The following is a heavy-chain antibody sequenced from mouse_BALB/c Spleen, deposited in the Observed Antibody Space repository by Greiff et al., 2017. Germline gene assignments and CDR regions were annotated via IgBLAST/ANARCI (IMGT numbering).Heavy chain of an antibody. Sequence: QVQLQQSGAELLRPGTSVKVSCKASGYAFTNYLIEWVKQRPGQGLEWIGVINPGSGGTNYNEKFKGKATLTADKSSSTAYMQLSSLTSDDSAVYFCARSGLGRFAYWGQGTLVTVSA. V-gene: IGHV1-54*03. CDR2: INPGSGGT. CDR3: ARSGLGRFAY. J-gene: IGHJ3*01. CDR1: GYAFTNYL. D-gene: IGHD4-1*01.